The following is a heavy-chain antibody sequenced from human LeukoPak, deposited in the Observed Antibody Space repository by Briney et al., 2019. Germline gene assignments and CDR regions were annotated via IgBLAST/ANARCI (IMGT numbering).Heavy chain of an antibody. V-gene: IGHV1-3*03. D-gene: IGHD3-22*01. Sequence: ASVKVSCKASGYSFTEYVMQLVRQAPGQRLELMGLINAGSGNTKYSQDFQGRVTITRDTSASTAYMELSSLRSEDMAVYYCARDYYEPSGPFASWGQGTLVTVSS. CDR3: ARDYYEPSGPFAS. CDR2: INAGSGNT. J-gene: IGHJ4*02. CDR1: GYSFTEYV.